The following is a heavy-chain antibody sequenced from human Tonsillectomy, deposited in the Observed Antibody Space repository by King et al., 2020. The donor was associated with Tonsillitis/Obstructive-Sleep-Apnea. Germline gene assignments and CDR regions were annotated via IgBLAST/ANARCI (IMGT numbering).Heavy chain of an antibody. D-gene: IGHD4-17*01. CDR1: GFTFRSYG. J-gene: IGHJ3*02. CDR3: SKNPKEGVTTFWAFDI. CDR2: ISYDGSDK. Sequence: VQLVESGGGVVQPGRSLRLSCAASGFTFRSYGMHWVRQAPGKGLEWVAVISYDGSDKYYADSVKGRFTISRDNSKNTLYLQMNSLRGEDTAVYYCSKNPKEGVTTFWAFDIWGQGTMVTVSS. V-gene: IGHV3-30*18.